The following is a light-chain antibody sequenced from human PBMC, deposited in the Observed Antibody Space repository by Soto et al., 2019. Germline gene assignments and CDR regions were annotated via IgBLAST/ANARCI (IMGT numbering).Light chain of an antibody. CDR1: QSVSKY. V-gene: IGKV3-20*01. CDR3: QQYGGSPQT. CDR2: GAS. J-gene: IGKJ1*01. Sequence: EIVLTQSTGTLALSPGEGATLSCRASQSVSKYLAWYQQKPGQAPRLLIYGASSRATGIPDSFSGSGSGTDFTLTISRLEPEDFAVYYCQQYGGSPQTFGQGTKVEIK.